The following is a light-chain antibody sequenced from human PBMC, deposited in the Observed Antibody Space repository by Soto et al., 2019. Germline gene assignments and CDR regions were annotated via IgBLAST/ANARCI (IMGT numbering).Light chain of an antibody. CDR1: QSVSSF. V-gene: IGKV3-11*01. CDR2: DAS. J-gene: IGKJ1*01. Sequence: EVVLTQSPATLSLSPGERATLSCRASQSVSSFLAWYQQKPGQAPRLLIYDASNRATGIPARFSGSGSGTDFALTISSLEPADFAVYYCLQRSSWPWTFGHGTRVEIK. CDR3: LQRSSWPWT.